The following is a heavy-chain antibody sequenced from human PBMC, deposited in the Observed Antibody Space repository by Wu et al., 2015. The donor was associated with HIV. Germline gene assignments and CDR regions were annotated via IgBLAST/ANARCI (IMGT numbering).Heavy chain of an antibody. CDR2: INPNSGGT. Sequence: QVQLVQSGAEVKKPGASVKVSCKASGYTFTGYYFHWMRQAPGQGLEWMGWINPNSGGTNYAQKFQGRVTLTRDMSISTAYMEVSSLRSDDTAVYYCARGINWGSDAFDIWGQGTMVTVSS. CDR3: ARGINWGSDAFDI. D-gene: IGHD7-27*01. CDR1: GYTFTGYY. J-gene: IGHJ3*02. V-gene: IGHV1-2*02.